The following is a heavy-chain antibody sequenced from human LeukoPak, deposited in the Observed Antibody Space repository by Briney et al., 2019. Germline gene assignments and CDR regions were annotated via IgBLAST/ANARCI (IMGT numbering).Heavy chain of an antibody. Sequence: GGSLRLSCAASGFTFSSYAMSWVRQAPGKGLEWVSAISGSGGSTYYADSVKGRFTISRDNSKNTLYLQMNSLRAEDTAVYYCAETPFVVVPAYYFDYWGQGTLVTVSS. J-gene: IGHJ4*02. CDR3: AETPFVVVPAYYFDY. CDR2: ISGSGGST. CDR1: GFTFSSYA. V-gene: IGHV3-23*01. D-gene: IGHD2-2*01.